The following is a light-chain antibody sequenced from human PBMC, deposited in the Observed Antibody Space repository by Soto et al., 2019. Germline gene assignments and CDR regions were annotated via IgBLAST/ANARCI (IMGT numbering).Light chain of an antibody. CDR1: SSDVGGYNY. CDR3: SSYTSRSTWV. V-gene: IGLV2-14*03. Sequence: QSVLTQPASVSGSPGQSITISCTGTSSDVGGYNYVSWYQQHPGKAPKLMIYDVSNRPSGVSNRSSGSKSGNTASLTISGLQAEDEADYYCSSYTSRSTWVFGGGTKLTVL. J-gene: IGLJ3*02. CDR2: DVS.